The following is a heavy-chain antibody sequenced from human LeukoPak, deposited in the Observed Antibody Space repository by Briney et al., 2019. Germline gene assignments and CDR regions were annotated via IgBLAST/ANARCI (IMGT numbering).Heavy chain of an antibody. Sequence: GGSLRLSCAASGFTFSDSWINWVRQALGKGLEWVANIKPDGSQTFYLDSVKGRFTVSRDNAKHSAYLQMNSLRAEDTAVYYCFGSGSYSKWDQGTLVTVSS. D-gene: IGHD3-10*01. CDR2: IKPDGSQT. CDR3: FGSGSYSK. CDR1: GFTFSDSW. J-gene: IGHJ4*02. V-gene: IGHV3-7*01.